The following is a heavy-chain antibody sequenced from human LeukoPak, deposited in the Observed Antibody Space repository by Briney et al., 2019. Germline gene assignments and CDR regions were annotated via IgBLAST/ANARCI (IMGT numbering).Heavy chain of an antibody. CDR1: GFTVSSYA. V-gene: IGHV3-30*14. CDR2: ISNDGNNK. CDR3: ARGFDGYSSNDY. D-gene: IGHD6-13*01. Sequence: GGSLRLSCAASGFTVSSYAMYWVRQAPGKGLEWVAVISNDGNNKDYAASVKGRFTISRDNSKNTLYLQMNSLRAEDTAVYYCARGFDGYSSNDYWGQGTLVTVSS. J-gene: IGHJ4*02.